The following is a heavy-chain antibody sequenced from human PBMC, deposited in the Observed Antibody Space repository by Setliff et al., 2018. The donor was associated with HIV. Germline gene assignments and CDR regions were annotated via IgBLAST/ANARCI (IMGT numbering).Heavy chain of an antibody. CDR2: ISGYNGNA. J-gene: IGHJ4*02. CDR1: GYSFVSYW. V-gene: IGHV1-18*01. CDR3: ARWTPKRGYDPAGYFTYYFDY. Sequence: GESLKISCQGFGYSFVSYWIGWVRQAPGQGLEWMGWISGYNGNANYAQKLQGRVTMTTDTSTSTAYMELRSLRSDDTAVYYCARWTPKRGYDPAGYFTYYFDYWGLGALVTVSS. D-gene: IGHD3-9*01.